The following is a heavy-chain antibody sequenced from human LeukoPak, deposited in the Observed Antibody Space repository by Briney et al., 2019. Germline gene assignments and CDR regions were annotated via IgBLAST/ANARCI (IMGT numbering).Heavy chain of an antibody. Sequence: GGSLRLSCAASGFTFSSYAMSWVRQAPGKGREWVSAISGSGGSTYYADSVKGRFTISRDNSKNTLYLQMNSLRAEDTAVYYCANLERGIVVVPSGHFDYWGQGTLVTVSS. CDR2: ISGSGGST. CDR1: GFTFSSYA. V-gene: IGHV3-23*01. D-gene: IGHD3-22*01. J-gene: IGHJ4*02. CDR3: ANLERGIVVVPSGHFDY.